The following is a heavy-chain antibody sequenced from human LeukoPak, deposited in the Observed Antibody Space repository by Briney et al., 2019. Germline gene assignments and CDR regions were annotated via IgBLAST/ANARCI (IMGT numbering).Heavy chain of an antibody. J-gene: IGHJ4*02. CDR3: ARARVPIAVAGLYYFDH. D-gene: IGHD6-19*01. CDR2: VKPDSGSS. CDR1: GYTFTAYY. Sequence: ASVKVFCKASGYTFTAYYIHWLRQAPGQGPEWMGWVKPDSGSSHYAQKFQGRVTMTRETSSNSVYMDLTGLKSDDTAVYYCARARVPIAVAGLYYFDHWGQGALVTVSS. V-gene: IGHV1-2*02.